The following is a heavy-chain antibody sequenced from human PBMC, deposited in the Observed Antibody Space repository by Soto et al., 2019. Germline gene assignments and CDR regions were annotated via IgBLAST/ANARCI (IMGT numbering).Heavy chain of an antibody. CDR1: GDTFTNHV. V-gene: IGHV1-69*12. Sequence: QVQLVQSGGEVKKPGSSVKVSCKASGDTFTNHVFNWVRQAPGQGLEWMGGIISLFGTPHYAQRFQGRVTITADESTATSYMQLSSLRSEDTAVYYCARDRGSGYERGDYWGQGTLVTVSS. CDR3: ARDRGSGYERGDY. CDR2: IISLFGTP. D-gene: IGHD3-22*01. J-gene: IGHJ4*02.